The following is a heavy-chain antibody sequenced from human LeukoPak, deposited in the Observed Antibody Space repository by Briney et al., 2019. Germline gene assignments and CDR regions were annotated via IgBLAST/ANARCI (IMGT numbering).Heavy chain of an antibody. J-gene: IGHJ6*02. Sequence: ASVKVSCEASGYTFTSYGISWVRQAPGQGLEWMGWISAYNGNTSYAQKLQGRVTMTTDTSTSTAYMELRSLRSDDTAVYYCARFLAPPVGLLLWFGSRDYYYGMDVWGQGTTVTVSS. CDR2: ISAYNGNT. CDR3: ARFLAPPVGLLLWFGSRDYYYGMDV. D-gene: IGHD3-10*01. CDR1: GYTFTSYG. V-gene: IGHV1-18*01.